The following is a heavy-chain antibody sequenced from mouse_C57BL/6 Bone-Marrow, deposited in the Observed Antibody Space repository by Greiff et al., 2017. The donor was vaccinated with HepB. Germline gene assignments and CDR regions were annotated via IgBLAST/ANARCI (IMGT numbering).Heavy chain of an antibody. CDR2: IHPNSGST. V-gene: IGHV1-64*01. J-gene: IGHJ2*01. CDR3: ARSRDGNYLFDY. Sequence: QVQLQQSGAELVKPGASVKLSCKASGYTFTSYWMHWVKQRPGQGLEWIGMIHPNSGSTNYNEKFKSKATLTVDKSSSTAYMQLSSLTSEDSAVYYCARSRDGNYLFDYWGQGTTLTVSS. CDR1: GYTFTSYW. D-gene: IGHD2-1*01.